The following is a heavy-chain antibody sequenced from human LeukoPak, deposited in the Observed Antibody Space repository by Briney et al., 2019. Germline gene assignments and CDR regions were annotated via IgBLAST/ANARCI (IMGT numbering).Heavy chain of an antibody. D-gene: IGHD1-26*01. CDR3: APWIVGGFWADY. V-gene: IGHV3-23*01. Sequence: GGSLRLSCAASKFTFYDYVMTWVRQAPGKGLEWVSAISTRSTYTYYADSVRGRFTISRDDSKNTLCLQMNRLRVDDTARYYCAPWIVGGFWADYWGQGALVTVSS. CDR2: ISTRSTYT. J-gene: IGHJ4*02. CDR1: KFTFYDYV.